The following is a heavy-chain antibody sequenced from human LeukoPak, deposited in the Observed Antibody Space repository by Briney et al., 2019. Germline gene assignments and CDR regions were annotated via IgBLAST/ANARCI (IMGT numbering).Heavy chain of an antibody. Sequence: PGRSLRLSCAASGFIFSIYGMHWVRQAPGKGLEWVAVISYDGSNKYYADSVKGRFTISRDNSKNTLYLQMNSLRGEDTAVYYCANDLGVQWRLPYYFDYWGQGTLVTVSS. J-gene: IGHJ4*02. CDR2: ISYDGSNK. CDR1: GFIFSIYG. CDR3: ANDLGVQWRLPYYFDY. D-gene: IGHD3-3*01. V-gene: IGHV3-30*18.